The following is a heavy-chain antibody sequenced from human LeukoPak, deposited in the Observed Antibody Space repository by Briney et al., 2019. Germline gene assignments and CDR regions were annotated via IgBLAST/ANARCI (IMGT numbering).Heavy chain of an antibody. J-gene: IGHJ4*02. D-gene: IGHD7-27*01. CDR3: AKDGGLWVSAHWGDS. CDR2: ITTSDGNT. V-gene: IGHV3-23*01. CDR1: GLTFSSYT. Sequence: AGGSLRLSCAASGLTFSSYTMSWVRQAPGKGLEWVSTITTSDGNTYYADSVKGRFTASRDNSKNTLFLQMNSLRAEDTAVYYCAKDGGLWVSAHWGDSWGRGTLVTVSS.